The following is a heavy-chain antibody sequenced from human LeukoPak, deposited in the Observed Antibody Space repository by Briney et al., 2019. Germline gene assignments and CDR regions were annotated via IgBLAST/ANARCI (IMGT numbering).Heavy chain of an antibody. CDR1: GYTFTSYY. D-gene: IGHD2-2*01. J-gene: IGHJ3*02. Sequence: ASVKVSCKASGYTFTSYYMHWVRQAPGEGLEWMGIINPSGGSTSYAQKFQGRVTMTRDVSTSTVYMEPSSLRSEDTAVYYCAGDSTLHAFDIWGQGTMVTVSS. CDR3: AGDSTLHAFDI. V-gene: IGHV1-46*01. CDR2: INPSGGST.